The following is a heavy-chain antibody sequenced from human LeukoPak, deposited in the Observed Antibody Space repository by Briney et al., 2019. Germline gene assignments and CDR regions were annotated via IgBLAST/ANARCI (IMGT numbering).Heavy chain of an antibody. Sequence: GGSLRLSCAASGLTFSSYSMNWVRQARGKGLEWVSYISSSSSTIYYADSVKGRFTISRDNAKNSLYLQMNSLRAEDTAVYYCARVSDYWGQGTLVTVSS. V-gene: IGHV3-48*04. CDR2: ISSSSSTI. J-gene: IGHJ4*02. CDR1: GLTFSSYS. CDR3: ARVSDY.